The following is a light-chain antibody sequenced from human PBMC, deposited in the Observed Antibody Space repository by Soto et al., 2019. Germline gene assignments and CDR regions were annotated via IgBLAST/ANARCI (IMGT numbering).Light chain of an antibody. CDR2: DAS. Sequence: EIVLTQSPATLSLSPGERATLSCRASQSVSSYLAWYQQKPGQAPRLLIYDASNRATGIPARFSGSGSGTDLTLTISSLEPEDFAVYYCQQRSNWPRSLTFGGGTKVDIX. V-gene: IGKV3-11*01. CDR3: QQRSNWPRSLT. CDR1: QSVSSY. J-gene: IGKJ4*01.